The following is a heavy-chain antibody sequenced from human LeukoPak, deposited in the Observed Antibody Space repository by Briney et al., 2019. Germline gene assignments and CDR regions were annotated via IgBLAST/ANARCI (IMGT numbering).Heavy chain of an antibody. CDR1: GFTFCSYG. CDR3: AKSDYYDSSGYYYDPNDAFDI. Sequence: GRSLRLSCAASGFTFCSYGMHWVRQAPGKGLEWVAVISYDGSNKYYADSVKGRFTISRDNSKNTLYLQMNSLRAEDTAVYYCAKSDYYDSSGYYYDPNDAFDIWGQGTMVTVSS. D-gene: IGHD3-22*01. CDR2: ISYDGSNK. J-gene: IGHJ3*02. V-gene: IGHV3-30*18.